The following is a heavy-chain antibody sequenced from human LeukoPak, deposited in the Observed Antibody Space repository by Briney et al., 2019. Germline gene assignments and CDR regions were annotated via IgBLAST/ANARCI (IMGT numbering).Heavy chain of an antibody. V-gene: IGHV3-23*01. CDR3: AKDPLRTVVSAYFDY. CDR1: GFTFSNYA. Sequence: GGSLRLSCAASGFTFSNYAMTWVRQAPGKGLEWVSSISGSSGSTYYADSVKGRFTISRDNSKNTLYLQMNSLRGEDTAVYYCAKDPLRTVVSAYFDYWGQGTLVTVSS. D-gene: IGHD4-23*01. J-gene: IGHJ4*02. CDR2: ISGSSGST.